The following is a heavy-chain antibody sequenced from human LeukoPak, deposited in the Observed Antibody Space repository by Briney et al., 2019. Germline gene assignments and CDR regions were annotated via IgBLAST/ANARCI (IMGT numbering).Heavy chain of an antibody. CDR1: GFTFSSYA. V-gene: IGHV3-23*01. CDR3: AKDRDLRQGYYFDH. J-gene: IGHJ4*02. Sequence: PGGSLRLSCAASGFTFSSYAMSWFRQAPGKGLEWVSAISGSGGSTYHADSVKGRFTVSRDNSKNTLYLQMDSLRAEDTAIYYCAKDRDLRQGYYFDHWGQGTLVTVSS. CDR2: ISGSGGST.